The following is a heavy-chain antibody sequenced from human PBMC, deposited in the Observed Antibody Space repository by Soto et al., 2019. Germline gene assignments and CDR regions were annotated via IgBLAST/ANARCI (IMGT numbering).Heavy chain of an antibody. CDR3: ARERGLVLGYYGMDV. CDR1: GFTFSSYS. V-gene: IGHV3-21*01. CDR2: ISSSSSYI. D-gene: IGHD6-19*01. Sequence: EVQLVESGGGLVKPGGSLRLSCAASGFTFSSYSMNWVRQAPGKGLEWVSSISSSSSYIYYADSVKGRFTISRDNAKNALYLQMNSLRAEVTAVYYCARERGLVLGYYGMDVWGQGTTVTVSS. J-gene: IGHJ6*02.